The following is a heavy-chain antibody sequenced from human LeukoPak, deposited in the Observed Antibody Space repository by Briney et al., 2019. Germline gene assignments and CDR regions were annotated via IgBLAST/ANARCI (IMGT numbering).Heavy chain of an antibody. CDR1: GGSFSTGLYY. Sequence: PSETLSLTCTVSGGSFSTGLYYWGWIRQSPGKGLEWIGSLDYGGSTSYNPSLEGRVTMSKDTAKQRFSLKLSSETAADTAVYFCARQGDGYNTSGFDIWGQGTKVTVSP. V-gene: IGHV4-39*01. J-gene: IGHJ3*02. CDR2: LDYGGST. D-gene: IGHD5-24*01. CDR3: ARQGDGYNTSGFDI.